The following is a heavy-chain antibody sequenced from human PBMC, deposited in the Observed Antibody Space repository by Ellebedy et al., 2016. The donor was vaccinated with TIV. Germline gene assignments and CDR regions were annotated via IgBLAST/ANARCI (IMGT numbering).Heavy chain of an antibody. J-gene: IGHJ6*02. CDR1: GYTFSGYY. Sequence: ASVKVSCKASGYTFSGYYIHWVRQAPGQGLEWMGWINPGSGATSYAPKFQGGVAMTRDTSIITAHMELSTLRPDDTAVYFCARVRTGTSGMDVWGLGTPVTVSS. D-gene: IGHD1-1*01. CDR3: ARVRTGTSGMDV. V-gene: IGHV1-2*02. CDR2: INPGSGAT.